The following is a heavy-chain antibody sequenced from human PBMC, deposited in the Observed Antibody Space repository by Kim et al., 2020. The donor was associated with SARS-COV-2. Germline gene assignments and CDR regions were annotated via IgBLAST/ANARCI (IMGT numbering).Heavy chain of an antibody. D-gene: IGHD3-16*01. CDR2: FYTGGST. CDR1: GFTVSTTY. CDR3: ATSRGTYLDY. V-gene: IGHV3-53*04. Sequence: GGSLRLSCAASGFTVSTTYMSWVRQAPGKGLECVSVFYTGGSTYYADSVKGRFIISRHNSENTLYLEMNSLTTEDTAIYFCATSRGTYLDYWGQGTLVTVSS. J-gene: IGHJ4*02.